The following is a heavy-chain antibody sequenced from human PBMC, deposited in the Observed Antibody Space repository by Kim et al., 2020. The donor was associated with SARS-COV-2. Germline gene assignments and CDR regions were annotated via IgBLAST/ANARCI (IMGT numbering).Heavy chain of an antibody. Sequence: GGSLRLSCAASGFTFSSYGMHWVRQAPGKGLEWVAVIWYDGSNKYYADSVKGRFTISRDNSKNTLYLQMNSLRAEDTAVYYCARDTDTAMAEYYYYYGMDVWGQGTTVTVSS. V-gene: IGHV3-33*01. CDR2: IWYDGSNK. J-gene: IGHJ6*02. CDR1: GFTFSSYG. D-gene: IGHD5-18*01. CDR3: ARDTDTAMAEYYYYYGMDV.